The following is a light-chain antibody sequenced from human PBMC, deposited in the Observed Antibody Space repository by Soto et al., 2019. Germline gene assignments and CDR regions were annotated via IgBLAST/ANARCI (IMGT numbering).Light chain of an antibody. Sequence: AIRMTQSPSSFSASTGDRVTITCRASQGISSYLAWYQQKPGKAPNLLIYTASTLQTGVPSRFSGSAFGTEFTLTISSLQPEDFATYYCQQLAGFPITFGQGTRLEIK. CDR2: TAS. V-gene: IGKV1-8*01. CDR3: QQLAGFPIT. J-gene: IGKJ5*01. CDR1: QGISSY.